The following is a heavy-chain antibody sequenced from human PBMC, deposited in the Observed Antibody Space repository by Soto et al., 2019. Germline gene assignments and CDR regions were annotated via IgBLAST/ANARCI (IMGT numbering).Heavy chain of an antibody. CDR2: ISGSGGST. CDR3: AKELVVPAAIRGYYFDY. CDR1: GFTFSNYA. J-gene: IGHJ4*02. Sequence: GGSLRLSCAASGFTFSNYAMSWVRQAPGKGLEWVSAISGSGGSTYYADSVKGRFTISRDNSKNTLYLQMNSLRAEDTAVYYCAKELVVPAAIRGYYFDYWGQGTLVTVSS. V-gene: IGHV3-23*01. D-gene: IGHD2-2*02.